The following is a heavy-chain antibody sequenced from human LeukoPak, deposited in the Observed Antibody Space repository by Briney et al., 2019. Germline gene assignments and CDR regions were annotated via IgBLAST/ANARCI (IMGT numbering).Heavy chain of an antibody. Sequence: SETLSLTCTVSGVSISSYYWSWIRQPPGKGLEWIGNIYYSGSTKYNPSLKSRVTISVDTSKNHFSLEMSSVTAADTAVYYCARGRGARSSRWYNWFDPWGQGTLVTVSS. CDR1: GVSISSYY. D-gene: IGHD6-13*01. V-gene: IGHV4-59*12. J-gene: IGHJ5*02. CDR2: IYYSGST. CDR3: ARGRGARSSRWYNWFDP.